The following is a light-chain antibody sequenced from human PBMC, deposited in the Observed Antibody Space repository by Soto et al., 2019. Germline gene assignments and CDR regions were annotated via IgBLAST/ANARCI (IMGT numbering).Light chain of an antibody. Sequence: EIVLTQSPATLSLSPGERATLSCRASRSVTGYLAWYQQKPGQAPRLLIYDASSRATGVPARFSGSGSGTDFTLTITSLESEDFAVYYCQQRSDWPSTFGGGTKVEI. J-gene: IGKJ4*01. CDR2: DAS. CDR1: RSVTGY. V-gene: IGKV3-11*01. CDR3: QQRSDWPST.